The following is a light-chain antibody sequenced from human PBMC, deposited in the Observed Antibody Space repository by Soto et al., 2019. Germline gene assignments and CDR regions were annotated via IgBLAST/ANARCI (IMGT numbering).Light chain of an antibody. CDR2: AAS. CDR3: QQYGTSLRT. Sequence: ETVLAQSPGTLSYSPGESSSLSCRATQSVRNFLAWYQQKPGQAPRLLIYAASSRASGIPDRFSGSGSGTDFTLTISRLEPEDFAVYYCQQYGTSLRTFGQGTKVDIK. CDR1: QSVRNF. J-gene: IGKJ1*01. V-gene: IGKV3-20*01.